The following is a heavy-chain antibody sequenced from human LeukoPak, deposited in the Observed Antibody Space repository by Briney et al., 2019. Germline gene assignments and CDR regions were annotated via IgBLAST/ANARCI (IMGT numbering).Heavy chain of an antibody. CDR3: ARARGAQPREAFDI. CDR2: TYYRSKWYN. Sequence: SQTLSLTCAISGDSVSSNSAAWHWIRQSPSRVLEWLGRTYYRSKWYNEYAVSVKSRITINPDTSKNQFSLQLNSVTPEDTAVYYCARARGAQPREAFDIWGQGTMVTVSS. D-gene: IGHD3-16*01. V-gene: IGHV6-1*01. J-gene: IGHJ3*02. CDR1: GDSVSSNSAA.